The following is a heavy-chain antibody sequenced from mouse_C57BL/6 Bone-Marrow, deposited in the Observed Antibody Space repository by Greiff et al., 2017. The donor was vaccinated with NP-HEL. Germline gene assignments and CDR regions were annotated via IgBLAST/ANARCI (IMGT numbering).Heavy chain of an antibody. CDR3: ARQEGDYYWCFDV. J-gene: IGHJ1*03. Sequence: EVKLVESGGDLVKPGGSLKLSCAASGFTFSSYGMSWVRQTPDKRLEWVATISSGGSYTYYPDSVKGRFTISRDNAKNTLYLQMSSLKSEDTAMYYCARQEGDYYWCFDVWGTGTTVTVSS. CDR2: ISSGGSYT. V-gene: IGHV5-6*01. CDR1: GFTFSSYG. D-gene: IGHD2-4*01.